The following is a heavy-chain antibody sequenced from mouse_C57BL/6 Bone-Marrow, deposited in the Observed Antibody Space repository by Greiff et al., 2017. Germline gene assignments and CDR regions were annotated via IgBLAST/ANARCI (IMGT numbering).Heavy chain of an antibody. J-gene: IGHJ2*01. V-gene: IGHV5-6*01. CDR2: ISSGGSYT. Sequence: EVQLVESGGDLVKPGGSLKLSCAASGFTFSSYGMSWVRQTPDKRLEWVATISSGGSYTYYPDSVKGRFTISRENAKNTPYLQMSSLKSEDTAIYYCTRPGRGYWGQGTTLTVSS. CDR1: GFTFSSYG. CDR3: TRPGRGY. D-gene: IGHD3-3*01.